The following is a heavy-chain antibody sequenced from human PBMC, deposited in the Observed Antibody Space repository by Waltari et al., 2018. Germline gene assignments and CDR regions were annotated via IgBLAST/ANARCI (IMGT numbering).Heavy chain of an antibody. Sequence: EVQLVESXGGLVQPGGSLRLSCXASGXTFNTYXMKWIRQGQGKGVEGVANKNPNGXKKFYGDCGKGRXTGXRDXAXKXLYLQMNXXXAEEXAVYYFTTLAXGESGDYXGQGTLVTVXS. J-gene: IGHJ4*02. CDR1: GXTFNTYX. D-gene: IGHD3-10*01. V-gene: IGHV3-7*01. CDR2: KNPNGXKK. CDR3: TTLAXGESGDY.